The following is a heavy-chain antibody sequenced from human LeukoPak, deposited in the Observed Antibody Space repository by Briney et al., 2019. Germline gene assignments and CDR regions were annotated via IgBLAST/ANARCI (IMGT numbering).Heavy chain of an antibody. Sequence: GGSLRLSCATSGFSFSNYSMNWVRRAPGKGLEWVSSISPFSTYIYYADSVMGRFTISRDNAKNSLHLQVNSLRGEDTALYFCTRGIGKYLTLNAFDMWGQGTMVIVSS. V-gene: IGHV3-21*04. J-gene: IGHJ3*02. D-gene: IGHD2/OR15-2a*01. CDR3: TRGIGKYLTLNAFDM. CDR1: GFSFSNYS. CDR2: ISPFSTYI.